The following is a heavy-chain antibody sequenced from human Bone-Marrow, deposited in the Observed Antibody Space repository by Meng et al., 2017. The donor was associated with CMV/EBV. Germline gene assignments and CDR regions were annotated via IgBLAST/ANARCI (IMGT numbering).Heavy chain of an antibody. V-gene: IGHV3-21*04. CDR2: ISSSSSYI. J-gene: IGHJ4*02. Sequence: GESLKISCAASGFTFSSYSMNWVRQAPGKGLEWVSSISSSSSYIYYADSVKGRFTISRDNAKNSLYLQMNSLRAEDTAVYYCARQSAVAGTSNVDYWGQGTLVTVSS. CDR1: GFTFSSYS. D-gene: IGHD6-19*01. CDR3: ARQSAVAGTSNVDY.